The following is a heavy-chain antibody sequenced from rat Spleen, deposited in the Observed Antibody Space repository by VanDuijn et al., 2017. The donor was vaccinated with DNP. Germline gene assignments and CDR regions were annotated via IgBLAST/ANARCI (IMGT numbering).Heavy chain of an antibody. D-gene: IGHD4-3*01. V-gene: IGHV5S10*01. J-gene: IGHJ2*01. Sequence: EVRLVESGGGLVQPGGSLRLSCVGSGLTFGLYNIAWVRQAPKKGLEWVATIIYDGSRTYYRDSVKDRFSISRDNAKSTLFLQMDSLRSEDTATYYCIRWNSGHFDYWGQGVMVTVSS. CDR2: IIYDGSRT. CDR1: GLTFGLYN. CDR3: IRWNSGHFDY.